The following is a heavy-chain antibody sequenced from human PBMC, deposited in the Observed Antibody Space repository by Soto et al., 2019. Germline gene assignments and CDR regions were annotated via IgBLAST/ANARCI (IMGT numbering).Heavy chain of an antibody. D-gene: IGHD1-7*01. Sequence: GGSLRLSCAASGFTFSSYAMSWVRQAPGKGLEWVSAISGSGGSTYYADSVKGRFTISRDNSKNTLYLQMNSLRAEDTAVYYCAKVLGDWNYEGQIDYWGQGTLVTVSS. CDR3: AKVLGDWNYEGQIDY. CDR2: ISGSGGST. CDR1: GFTFSSYA. V-gene: IGHV3-23*01. J-gene: IGHJ4*02.